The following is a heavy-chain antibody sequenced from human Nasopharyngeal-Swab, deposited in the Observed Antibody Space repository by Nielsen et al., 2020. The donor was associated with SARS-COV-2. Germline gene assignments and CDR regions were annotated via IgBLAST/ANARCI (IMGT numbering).Heavy chain of an antibody. CDR3: AREYCSGGSCYGNYGMDV. J-gene: IGHJ6*02. CDR1: GGTISSYA. CDR2: IIPILGIA. V-gene: IGHV1-69*04. D-gene: IGHD2-15*01. Sequence: SVKVSCKASGGTISSYAISWVRQAPGQGLEWMGRIIPILGIANYAQKLQGRVTITADKSTSTAYMELSSLRSEDTAVYYCAREYCSGGSCYGNYGMDVWGQGTTVTVSS.